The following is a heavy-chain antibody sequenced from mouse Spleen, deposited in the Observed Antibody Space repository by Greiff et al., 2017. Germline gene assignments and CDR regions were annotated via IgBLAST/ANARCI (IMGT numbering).Heavy chain of an antibody. Sequence: EVQLVESGGGLVKPGGSLKLSCAASGFTFSDYGMHWVRQAPEKGLEWVAYISSGSSTIYYADTVKGRFTISRDNAKNTLFLQMTSLRSEDPAMYYCARTLYDGFAYWGQGTLVTVSA. CDR3: ARTLYDGFAY. V-gene: IGHV5-17*01. D-gene: IGHD2-3*01. CDR2: ISSGSSTI. J-gene: IGHJ3*01. CDR1: GFTFSDYG.